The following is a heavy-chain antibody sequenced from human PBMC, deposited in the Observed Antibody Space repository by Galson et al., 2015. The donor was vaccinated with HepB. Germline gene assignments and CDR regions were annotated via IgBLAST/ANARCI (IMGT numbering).Heavy chain of an antibody. D-gene: IGHD3-22*01. CDR2: IYPGDSDT. Sequence: QSGAEVKKPGESLKISCKGSGYSFTSYWIGWVRQMPGKGLEWMGIIYPGDSDTRYSPSFQGQVTISADKSISTAYLQWSSLKASDTAMYYCARLGQDYCDSSGYPGAHDAFDIWGQGTMVTVSS. CDR3: ARLGQDYCDSSGYPGAHDAFDI. CDR1: GYSFTSYW. J-gene: IGHJ3*02. V-gene: IGHV5-51*01.